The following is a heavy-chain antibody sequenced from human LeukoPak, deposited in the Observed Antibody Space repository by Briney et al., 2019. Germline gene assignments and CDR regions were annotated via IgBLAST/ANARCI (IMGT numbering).Heavy chain of an antibody. CDR2: IRSKAYGGTT. CDR3: TRDPGVTIFGVVPPPDY. CDR1: GFTFGDYA. Sequence: PGRSLSLSCTASGFTFGDYAMSWFRQAPGKGPEWVGFIRSKAYGGTTEYAASVKGRFTISRDDSKSTAYLQMNSLKTEDTAVYYCTRDPGVTIFGVVPPPDYWGQGTLVTVSS. V-gene: IGHV3-49*03. J-gene: IGHJ4*02. D-gene: IGHD3-3*01.